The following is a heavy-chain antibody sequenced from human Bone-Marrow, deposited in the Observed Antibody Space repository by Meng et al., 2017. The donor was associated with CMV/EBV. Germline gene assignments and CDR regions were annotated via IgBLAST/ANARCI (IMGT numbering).Heavy chain of an antibody. V-gene: IGHV3-48*03. D-gene: IGHD5-12*01. CDR1: GFTFSSYE. Sequence: GESLKISCAASGFTFSSYEMNWVRQAPGKGLEWVSYISSSGSTIYYADSVKGRFTISRDNSKNTLYLEMNSLRPEDTALYYCAKDQGGYDFDYWGQGTLVTGSS. J-gene: IGHJ4*02. CDR2: ISSSGSTI. CDR3: AKDQGGYDFDY.